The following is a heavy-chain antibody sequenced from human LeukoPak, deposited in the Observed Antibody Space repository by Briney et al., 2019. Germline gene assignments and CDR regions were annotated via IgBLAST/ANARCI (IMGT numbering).Heavy chain of an antibody. D-gene: IGHD3-10*01. Sequence: PGGSLRLSCAASRFTFSNYATTWVRQAPGQGLEWVSAISGSGGRTYYADSLKGRFTISRDNSKNTLYLQMNSLRAEDTAVYYCAKALLLFSSDYFDYWGQGTLVTVSS. CDR3: AKALLLFSSDYFDY. J-gene: IGHJ4*02. V-gene: IGHV3-23*01. CDR1: RFTFSNYA. CDR2: ISGSGGRT.